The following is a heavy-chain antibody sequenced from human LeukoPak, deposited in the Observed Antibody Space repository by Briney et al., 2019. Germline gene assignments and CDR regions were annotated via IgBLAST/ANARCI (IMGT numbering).Heavy chain of an antibody. CDR3: AKYYYGSGNFDY. Sequence: GGSLRLSCAVSGFTFNNYAMHWVRQAPGKGLEWVAVISYDGSNKYYADSVKGRFTISRDNSKNTLYLQMNSLRAEDTAVYYCAKYYYGSGNFDYWGQGTLVTVSS. J-gene: IGHJ4*02. V-gene: IGHV3-30-3*01. D-gene: IGHD3-10*01. CDR1: GFTFNNYA. CDR2: ISYDGSNK.